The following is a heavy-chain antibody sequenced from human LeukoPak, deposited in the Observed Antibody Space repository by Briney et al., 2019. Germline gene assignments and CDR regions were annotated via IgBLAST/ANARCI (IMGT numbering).Heavy chain of an antibody. CDR3: AKSERLSMIGGWAPTFDS. CDR2: LYSDGST. Sequence: GGSLRLSCAASGFTVSSKYMSWVRQAPGKGLEWVSILYSDGSTYYADSVEGRFTISRDNSKNTLYFQMNSLRVEDTAVYYCAKSERLSMIGGWAPTFDSWGQGTLVTVSS. D-gene: IGHD3-22*01. J-gene: IGHJ4*02. V-gene: IGHV3-66*01. CDR1: GFTVSSKY.